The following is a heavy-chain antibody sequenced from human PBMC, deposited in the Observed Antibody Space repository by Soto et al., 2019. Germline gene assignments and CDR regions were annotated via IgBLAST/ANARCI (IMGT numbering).Heavy chain of an antibody. D-gene: IGHD1-26*01. CDR2: IYPGDSDT. CDR1: GYRFSTYW. V-gene: IGHV5-51*01. CDR3: ARLGGIVGTGTWSQ. Sequence: SLKISCKASGYRFSTYWIGWVRQRPGKGPEWMAIIYPGDSDTRENPSFQGQVTISADKSSNTVHLQWRSLKASDTAIYYCARLGGIVGTGTWSQWGQGTPVTVSS. J-gene: IGHJ4*02.